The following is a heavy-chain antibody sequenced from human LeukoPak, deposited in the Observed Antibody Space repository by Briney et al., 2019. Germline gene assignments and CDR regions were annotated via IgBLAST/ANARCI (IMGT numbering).Heavy chain of an antibody. CDR2: IYTSGST. CDR3: ARHGTYYDFWSGPYYYYYYMDV. D-gene: IGHD3-3*01. Sequence: PSETLSLTCTVSGGSISSYYWSWIRQPPGKGLEWIGYIYTSGSTNYNPSLKSRVTISVDTSKNQFSLKLSSVTAADTAVYYCARHGTYYDFWSGPYYYYYYMDVWGKGTTVTVSS. V-gene: IGHV4-4*09. CDR1: GGSISSYY. J-gene: IGHJ6*03.